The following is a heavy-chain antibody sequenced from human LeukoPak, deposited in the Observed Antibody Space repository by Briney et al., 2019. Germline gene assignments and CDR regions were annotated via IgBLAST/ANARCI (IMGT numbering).Heavy chain of an antibody. CDR1: GGSISSYY. CDR3: ARRDISSGWSFDY. Sequence: PSETPSLTCTVSGGSISSYYWSWLRQPPGKGLEYIGYIYYRGSTNYNPSLKSRVTISLDTSKNQFSLKLDSVTAADTAVYYCARRDISSGWSFDYWGQGTLVTVSS. V-gene: IGHV4-59*01. J-gene: IGHJ4*02. D-gene: IGHD6-19*01. CDR2: IYYRGST.